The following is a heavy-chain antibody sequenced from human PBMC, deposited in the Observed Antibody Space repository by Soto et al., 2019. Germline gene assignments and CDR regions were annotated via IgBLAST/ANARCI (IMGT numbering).Heavy chain of an antibody. CDR1: GGSFSGYF. V-gene: IGHV4-34*01. CDR2: INHSGST. Sequence: PSETLSLTCAVYGGSFSGYFWSWIRQPPGKGLEWIGEINHSGSTNYNPSLKSRVTISVDTSKNQFSPKLSSVTAADTAVYYCASAVVVVPATGDWIDLCGQGPLVTRSS. CDR3: ASAVVVVPATGDWIDL. J-gene: IGHJ5*02. D-gene: IGHD2-2*01.